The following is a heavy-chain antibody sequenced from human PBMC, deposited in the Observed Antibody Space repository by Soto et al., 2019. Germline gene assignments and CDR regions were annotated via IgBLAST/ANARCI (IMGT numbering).Heavy chain of an antibody. V-gene: IGHV4-59*01. D-gene: IGHD5-18*01. CDR1: GGSIRSYY. CDR2: FYHSGNS. Sequence: SETLSLTCSVSGGSIRSYYWSWIRQSPEKGLEWIGYFYHSGNSNYNPPLKSRVTISVDTSKNQLSLSLRSVTAADTAVYFCARISSVDPYGYVNGGLDVWGQGTTVTVSS. CDR3: ARISSVDPYGYVNGGLDV. J-gene: IGHJ6*02.